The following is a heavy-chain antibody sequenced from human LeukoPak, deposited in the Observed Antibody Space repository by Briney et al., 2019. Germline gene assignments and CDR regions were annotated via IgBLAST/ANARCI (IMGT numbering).Heavy chain of an antibody. J-gene: IGHJ4*02. CDR2: IYYSGST. Sequence: SETLSLTCTVSDGSISSNSYYWGWIRQPPGKGLEWIGSIYYSGSTYYNPSLKSRVTISVDTSKNQFSLKLSSVTAADTAVYYCAREGMATISGDYWGQGTLVTVSS. D-gene: IGHD1-26*01. CDR3: AREGMATISGDY. CDR1: DGSISSNSYY. V-gene: IGHV4-39*01.